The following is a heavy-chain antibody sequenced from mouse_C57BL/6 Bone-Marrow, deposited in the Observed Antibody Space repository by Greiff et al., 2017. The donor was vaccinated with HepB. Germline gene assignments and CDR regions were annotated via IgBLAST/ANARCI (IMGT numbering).Heavy chain of an antibody. Sequence: EVQLQQPGAELVKPGASVKMSCKASGYTFTDYNMHWVKQSHGKSLEWIGYINPNNGGTSYNQKFKGKATLTVNKSSSTAYMELRSLTSEDSAVYYCARRWALGDWFAYWGQGTLVTVSA. CDR1: GYTFTDYN. J-gene: IGHJ3*01. V-gene: IGHV1-22*01. CDR3: ARRWALGDWFAY. D-gene: IGHD3-1*01. CDR2: INPNNGGT.